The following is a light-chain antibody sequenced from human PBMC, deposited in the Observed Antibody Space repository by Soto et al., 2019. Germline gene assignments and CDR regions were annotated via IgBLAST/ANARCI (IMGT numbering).Light chain of an antibody. Sequence: VITQSPATLSVSPGERATLSCRASQSFSSNVAWYQQKPGQAPSLLIYGASTRAAGIPDRFSGSGSGTDFTLTITRLEPEDSAVYFCQQYTGPPTTFGQGTRLEIK. CDR1: QSFSSN. V-gene: IGKV3D-15*01. J-gene: IGKJ5*01. CDR2: GAS. CDR3: QQYTGPPTT.